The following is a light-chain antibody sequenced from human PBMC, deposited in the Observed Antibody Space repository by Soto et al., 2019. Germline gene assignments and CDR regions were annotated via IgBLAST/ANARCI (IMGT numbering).Light chain of an antibody. CDR2: DAS. Sequence: DIQMTQSPSTLSASIGDRVTITCRASRSISTWLAWYQQKPGKAPNLLIYDASSLESGVSSRFSGSGSGTEFTLTISSLQPDDSASYFCQQYDSYWTFGQGTKVEI. V-gene: IGKV1-5*01. CDR1: RSISTW. J-gene: IGKJ1*01. CDR3: QQYDSYWT.